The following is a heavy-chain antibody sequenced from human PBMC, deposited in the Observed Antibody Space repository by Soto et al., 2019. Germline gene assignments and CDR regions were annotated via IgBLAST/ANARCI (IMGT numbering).Heavy chain of an antibody. J-gene: IGHJ6*02. CDR2: IYTSGST. Sequence: SETLSLTCTVSGGSISSYYWSWIRQPAGKGLEWIGRIYTSGSTNYNPSLKSRVTMSVDTSTNQFSLKLSSVTAADTAVYYCARGGSGGWETRIYYYYYGMDVWGQGTTVTVSS. D-gene: IGHD1-26*01. CDR3: ARGGSGGWETRIYYYYYGMDV. CDR1: GGSISSYY. V-gene: IGHV4-4*07.